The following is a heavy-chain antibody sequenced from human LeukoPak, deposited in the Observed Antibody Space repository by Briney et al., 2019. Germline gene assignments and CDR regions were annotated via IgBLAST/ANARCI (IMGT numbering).Heavy chain of an antibody. CDR2: IYYSGST. CDR3: ARDYLGYCSGGSCANTYYYYGMDV. J-gene: IGHJ6*02. Sequence: SETLSLTCTVSGGSISSYYWSWIRQPPGKGLEWIGYIYYSGSTNYNPSLKSRVTISVDTSKNQFSLKLSSVTAADTAVYYCARDYLGYCSGGSCANTYYYYGMDVWGQGTTVTVSS. D-gene: IGHD2-15*01. CDR1: GGSISSYY. V-gene: IGHV4-59*01.